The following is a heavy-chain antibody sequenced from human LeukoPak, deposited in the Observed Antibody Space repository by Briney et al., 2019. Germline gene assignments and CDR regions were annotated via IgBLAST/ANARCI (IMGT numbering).Heavy chain of an antibody. D-gene: IGHD3-22*01. J-gene: IGHJ4*02. V-gene: IGHV3-30*04. CDR2: VSDDGNNI. CDR1: GFTFSNYP. Sequence: GRSLRLSCAASGFTFSNYPMHWVRQAPGKGLEWVAVVSDDGNNIYYADSVKGRFTISRDNSKNTLYLQTNSLRAEDTALYYCVRDRDSTGYYDYWGQGTLVTVSS. CDR3: VRDRDSTGYYDY.